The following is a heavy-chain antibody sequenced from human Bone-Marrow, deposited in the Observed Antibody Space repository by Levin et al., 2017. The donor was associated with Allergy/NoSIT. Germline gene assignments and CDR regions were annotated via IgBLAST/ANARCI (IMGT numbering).Heavy chain of an antibody. CDR3: ASGNTADF. Sequence: GESLKISCEVSGFTFSNYHMNWIRQAPGQGLEWLSFISSTSRYIYYTDSVKGRFTISRDNGKSSLYLQMNNLRAEDTAVYYCASGNTADFWGQGTLVTVSS. CDR1: GFTFSNYH. J-gene: IGHJ4*02. D-gene: IGHD1-7*01. CDR2: ISSTSRYI. V-gene: IGHV3-21*05.